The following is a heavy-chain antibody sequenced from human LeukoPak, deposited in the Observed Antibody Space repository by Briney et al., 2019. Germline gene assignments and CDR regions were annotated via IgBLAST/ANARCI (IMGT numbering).Heavy chain of an antibody. CDR2: ISGSGGST. CDR3: AKAPPGYCSGGSCYYFDY. V-gene: IGHV3-23*01. D-gene: IGHD2-15*01. CDR1: GFTFDDYA. Sequence: GRSLRLSCAASGFTFDDYAMHWVRQAPGKGLEWVSAISGSGGSTYYADSVKGRFTISRDNSKNTLYLQMNSLRAEDTAVYYCAKAPPGYCSGGSCYYFDYWGQGTLVTVSS. J-gene: IGHJ4*02.